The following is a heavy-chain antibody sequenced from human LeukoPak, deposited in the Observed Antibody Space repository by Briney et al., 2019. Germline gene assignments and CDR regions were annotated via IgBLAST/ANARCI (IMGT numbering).Heavy chain of an antibody. CDR3: ARVWNYYGSGAPFDY. CDR2: TWYDGSNT. J-gene: IGHJ4*02. D-gene: IGHD3-10*01. V-gene: IGHV3-33*08. CDR1: GFTFSSYG. Sequence: GGSLRLSCAASGFTFSSYGMHWVRQAPGKGLEWEAVTWYDGSNTYYADSVKGRFTISRDNSKNTLYLQMNSLRAEDTAVYYCARVWNYYGSGAPFDYWGQGTLVTVSS.